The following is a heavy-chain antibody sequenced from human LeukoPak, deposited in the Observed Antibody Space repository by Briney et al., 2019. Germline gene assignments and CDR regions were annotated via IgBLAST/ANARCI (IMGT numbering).Heavy chain of an antibody. J-gene: IGHJ4*02. Sequence: LRASVKVSCKASGYTFTGYYMHWVRQAPGQGLEWMGRINPNSGGTNYAQKFQGRVTMTRDTSISTAYMELSRLRSDDTAVYYCASRVDYYDSSGTVPTTGLSDYWGQGTLVTVSS. V-gene: IGHV1-2*06. CDR3: ASRVDYYDSSGTVPTTGLSDY. CDR2: INPNSGGT. CDR1: GYTFTGYY. D-gene: IGHD3-22*01.